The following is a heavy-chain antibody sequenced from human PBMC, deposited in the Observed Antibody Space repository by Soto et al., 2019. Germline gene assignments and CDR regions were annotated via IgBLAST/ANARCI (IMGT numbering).Heavy chain of an antibody. CDR3: AGLNGNL. V-gene: IGHV4-59*03. CDR1: GGSISSYY. Sequence: SETLSLTCTVSGGSISSYYWSWIRQPPGKGLEWIGYIYYSGSTNYNPSLKSRVTISVDTAQNSLYLQMDSLTAEDTAIYYCAGLNGNLWGQGTLVTVSS. CDR2: IYYSGST. D-gene: IGHD1-26*01. J-gene: IGHJ5*02.